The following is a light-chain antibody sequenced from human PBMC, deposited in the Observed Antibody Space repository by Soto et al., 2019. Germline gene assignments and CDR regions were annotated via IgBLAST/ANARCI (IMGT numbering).Light chain of an antibody. CDR1: SSNIGSNY. Sequence: QSVLTQPPSASGTPGQRVTISCSGSSSNIGSNYIYWYHHLPGTAPKLLIYRRNQRPSGVPDRLSGSKSGTSASQAIGGLRSEDEDDYYCAPWDDSLSAHVLFGGGTKVTVL. V-gene: IGLV1-47*01. CDR3: APWDDSLSAHVL. CDR2: RRN. J-gene: IGLJ2*01.